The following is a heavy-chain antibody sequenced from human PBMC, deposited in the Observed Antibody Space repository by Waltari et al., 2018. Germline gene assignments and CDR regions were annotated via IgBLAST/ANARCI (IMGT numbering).Heavy chain of an antibody. CDR2: INSHSGVS. D-gene: IGHD2-8*02. Sequence: QVQLVQSGAEVTKPGASVKVSCRASGYTFTDYYIHWVRQAPGQGLEWMGWINSHSGVSSIAQKFRGRVTMTRDTSISTGYMEVNRLRSDDMALYFCARGLYDSERGYWFDYWGQGTLVTVSS. CDR1: GYTFTDYY. V-gene: IGHV1-2*02. CDR3: ARGLYDSERGYWFDY. J-gene: IGHJ4*02.